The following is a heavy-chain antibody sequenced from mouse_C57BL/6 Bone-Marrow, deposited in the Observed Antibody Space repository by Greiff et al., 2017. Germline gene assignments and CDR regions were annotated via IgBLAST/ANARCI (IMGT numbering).Heavy chain of an antibody. Sequence: QVQLQQSGAELVKPGASVKISCKASGYAFSSYWMNWVKQRPGKGLEWIGQIYPGDGDTNYNGKFKGKATLTADKSSSTAYMQLSILTSEDSAVYFCARSLYYSNLAWFAYWGQGTLVTVSA. CDR2: IYPGDGDT. CDR1: GYAFSSYW. CDR3: ARSLYYSNLAWFAY. D-gene: IGHD2-5*01. J-gene: IGHJ3*01. V-gene: IGHV1-80*01.